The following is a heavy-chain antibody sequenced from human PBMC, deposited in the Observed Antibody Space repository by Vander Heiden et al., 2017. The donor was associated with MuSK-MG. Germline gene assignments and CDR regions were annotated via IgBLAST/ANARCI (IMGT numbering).Heavy chain of an antibody. J-gene: IGHJ6*02. D-gene: IGHD2-15*01. CDR2: ISGSGGST. CDR3: AKGGSLLGGPHYYYGMDV. CDR1: GFTFSSYA. V-gene: IGHV3-23*01. Sequence: EVQLLESGGGLVQPGGSLRLSCAASGFTFSSYAMSWVRQAPGKGLEWVSAISGSGGSTYYADSVKGRFTISRDNSKNTLYLQMNSLRAEDTAVYYCAKGGSLLGGPHYYYGMDVWGQGTTVTVSS.